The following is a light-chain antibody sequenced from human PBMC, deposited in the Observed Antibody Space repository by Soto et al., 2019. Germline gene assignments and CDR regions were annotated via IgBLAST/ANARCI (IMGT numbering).Light chain of an antibody. CDR1: SSDVGSYNR. J-gene: IGLJ1*01. CDR3: NSYTISSTYV. V-gene: IGLV2-18*02. CDR2: EVS. Sequence: QSALTQPPSVSGSPGQSVAISRTGTSSDVGSYNRVSWYQQPPGTAPKVMIYEVSNRPSGVPDRFSGSKSGNTASLTISGLQAEDEADYYCNSYTISSTYVCGTGTKVTVL.